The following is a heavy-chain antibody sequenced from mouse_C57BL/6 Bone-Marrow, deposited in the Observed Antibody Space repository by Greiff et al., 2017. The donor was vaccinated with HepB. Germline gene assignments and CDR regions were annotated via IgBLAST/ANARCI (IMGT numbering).Heavy chain of an antibody. CDR1: GFTFSSYA. Sequence: EVKLQESGEGLVKPGGSLKLSCAASGFTFSSYAMSWVRQTPEKRLEWVAYISSGGDYIYYADTVKGRFTISRDNARNTLYLQMSSLKSEDTAMYYCTIYDYANAMDYWGQGTSVTVSS. V-gene: IGHV5-9-1*02. D-gene: IGHD2-4*01. J-gene: IGHJ4*01. CDR2: ISSGGDYI. CDR3: TIYDYANAMDY.